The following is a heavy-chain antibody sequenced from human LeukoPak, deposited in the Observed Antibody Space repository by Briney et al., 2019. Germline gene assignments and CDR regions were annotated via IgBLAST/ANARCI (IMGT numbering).Heavy chain of an antibody. V-gene: IGHV4-34*01. J-gene: IGHJ4*02. CDR3: ARGEYFDWFDY. Sequence: SETLSLTCAVYGGSFGGYYWSWIRQPPGKGLEWIGEINHSGSTNYNPSLKSRVTISVDTSKNQFSLKLSSVTAADTAVYYCARGEYFDWFDYWGQGTLVTVSS. CDR1: GGSFGGYY. CDR2: INHSGST. D-gene: IGHD3-9*01.